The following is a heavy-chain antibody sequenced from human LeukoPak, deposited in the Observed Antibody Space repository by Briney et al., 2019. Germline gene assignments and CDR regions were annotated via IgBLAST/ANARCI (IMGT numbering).Heavy chain of an antibody. Sequence: ASVKVSCKVSGYTLTELSMHWVRQAPGKGLEWMGGFDPEDGETIYAQKFQGRVTMTEDTSTDTAYMELSSLRSEDTDVYYCATLYISGWYYFDYWGQGTLVTVSS. CDR1: GYTLTELS. CDR2: FDPEDGET. J-gene: IGHJ4*02. D-gene: IGHD6-19*01. V-gene: IGHV1-24*01. CDR3: ATLYISGWYYFDY.